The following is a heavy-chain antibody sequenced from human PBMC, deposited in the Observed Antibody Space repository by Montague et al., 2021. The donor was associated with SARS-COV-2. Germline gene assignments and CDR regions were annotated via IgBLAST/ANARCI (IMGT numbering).Heavy chain of an antibody. D-gene: IGHD3-3*01. CDR3: ARHSPFTIFGVVTTPGWFEP. Sequence: SETLSLTCTVSGGSISSSSYYWVWIRQPPGKGLEWIGSIYYSGSTYYNPSLKSRVTISVDTSKNQFSLKLSCVTAADTAVDYCARHSPFTIFGVVTTPGWFEPWGQGTLVTVSS. CDR2: IYYSGST. CDR1: GGSISSSSYY. V-gene: IGHV4-39*01. J-gene: IGHJ5*02.